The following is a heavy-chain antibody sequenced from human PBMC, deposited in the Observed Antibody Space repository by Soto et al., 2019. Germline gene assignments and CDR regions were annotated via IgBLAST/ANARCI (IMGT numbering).Heavy chain of an antibody. CDR2: INPNSGGT. D-gene: IGHD2-2*01. V-gene: IGHV1-2*02. CDR3: ARVDQLLSTGLGWYFDL. J-gene: IGHJ2*01. Sequence: QVQLVQSGAEVKKPGASVKVSCKASGYTFTGYYMHWVRQAPGQGLEWMGWINPNSGGTNYAQKFQGRVTMTRDTSISTAYMELSRLRSDDTAVYYCARVDQLLSTGLGWYFDLWGRGTLVTVSS. CDR1: GYTFTGYY.